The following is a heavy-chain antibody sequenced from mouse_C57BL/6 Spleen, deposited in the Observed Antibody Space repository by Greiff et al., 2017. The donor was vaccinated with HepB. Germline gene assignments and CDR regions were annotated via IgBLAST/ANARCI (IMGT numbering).Heavy chain of an antibody. Sequence: EVKLVESGGGLVKPGGSLKLSCAASGFTFSSYGMSWVRQTPDKRLEWVATISSGGSYTYYPDRVKGRFIISRDNTKKTQYLIMSSRKSEDTAMYYCARHLTTGYAMDFWGQGTSVTVSS. J-gene: IGHJ4*01. CDR3: ARHLTTGYAMDF. CDR1: GFTFSSYG. CDR2: ISSGGSYT. D-gene: IGHD1-1*01. V-gene: IGHV5-6*03.